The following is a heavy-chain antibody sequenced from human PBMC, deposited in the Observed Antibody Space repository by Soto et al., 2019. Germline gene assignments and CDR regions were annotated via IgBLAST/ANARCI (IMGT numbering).Heavy chain of an antibody. CDR3: ARARSSSWGLDDFDI. V-gene: IGHV3-72*01. Sequence: EVHLVESGGGLVQPGGSLRLSCAASGFTFSAHNEWGRQAPGKELVWVVRIRTKAMRYTTEYAASAEGRFTITRDDSKDSLYLQMNSLTSEDTAIYYCARARSSSWGLDDFDIWGQGTMVTVSS. J-gene: IGHJ3*02. CDR2: IRTKAMRYTT. CDR1: GFTFSAHN. D-gene: IGHD6-13*01.